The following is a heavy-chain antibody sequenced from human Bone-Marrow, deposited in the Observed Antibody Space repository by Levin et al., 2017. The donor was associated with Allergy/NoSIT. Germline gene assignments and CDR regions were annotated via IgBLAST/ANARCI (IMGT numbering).Heavy chain of an antibody. CDR1: GFSLSASGAG. D-gene: IGHD1-7*01. CDR2: IYWDDDR. Sequence: GSGPTLVKPTQALTLTCTFSGFSLSASGAGVGWIRQPPGKALEWLALIYWDDDRRYSPSLKRRLSITKDTSKNQVVLTLANMEPVDTATYYCTHSAWNYGKSYYYMDVWGEGTTVTVSS. CDR3: THSAWNYGKSYYYMDV. V-gene: IGHV2-5*02. J-gene: IGHJ6*03.